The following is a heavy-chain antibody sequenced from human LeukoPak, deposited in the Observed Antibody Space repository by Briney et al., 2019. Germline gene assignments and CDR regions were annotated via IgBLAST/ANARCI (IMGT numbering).Heavy chain of an antibody. V-gene: IGHV1-69*01. Sequence: SVKVSCKASGGTFSSYAISWVRQAPGQGLEWMGGIIPIFGTANYAQKFQGRVTITADESTSTAYMELSSLRSEDTAVYYCAREYYDSSGYYYFDYWGQGTLVTVSS. CDR1: GGTFSSYA. D-gene: IGHD3-22*01. CDR2: IIPIFGTA. J-gene: IGHJ4*02. CDR3: AREYYDSSGYYYFDY.